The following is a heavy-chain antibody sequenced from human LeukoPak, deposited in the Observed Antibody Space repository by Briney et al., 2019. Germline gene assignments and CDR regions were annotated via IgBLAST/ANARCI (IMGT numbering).Heavy chain of an antibody. J-gene: IGHJ2*01. CDR3: ARDYDILTGYYGWYFDL. V-gene: IGHV4-39*07. Sequence: PSETLSLTCTVSGGSISSSSYYWGWIRQPPGKGLEWIGSIYYSGSTYYNPSLKSRVTISVDTSKNQFSLKLSSVTAADTAVYYCARDYDILTGYYGWYFDLWGRGTLVTVSS. D-gene: IGHD3-9*01. CDR1: GGSISSSSYY. CDR2: IYYSGST.